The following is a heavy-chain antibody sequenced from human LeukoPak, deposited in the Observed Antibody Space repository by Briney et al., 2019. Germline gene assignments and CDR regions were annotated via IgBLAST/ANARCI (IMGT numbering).Heavy chain of an antibody. CDR3: ARDRGGYGDFDY. Sequence: KPSETLSLTCTVSGYSIRSGYYWGWIRQPPGKGLEWIGSIYHSGSTYYNPSLKSRVTISVDTSKNQFSLKLSSVTAADTAVYYCARDRGGYGDFDYWGQGTLVTVSS. J-gene: IGHJ4*02. CDR1: GYSIRSGYY. CDR2: IYHSGST. D-gene: IGHD3-16*01. V-gene: IGHV4-38-2*02.